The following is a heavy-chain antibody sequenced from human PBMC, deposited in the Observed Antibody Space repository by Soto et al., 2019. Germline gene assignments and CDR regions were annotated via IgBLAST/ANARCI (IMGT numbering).Heavy chain of an antibody. CDR1: GYTFTSYG. V-gene: IGHV1-18*01. J-gene: IGHJ6*02. CDR3: ARDHDFWSGYYLGGYYYGMDV. CDR2: ISAYNGNT. Sequence: QVQLVQSGAEVKKPGASVKVSCKASGYTFTSYGISWVRQAPGQGREWMGWISAYNGNTNCAQKLQGRVPMTTDTSTSTAYMELRSLRSDDTAVYYCARDHDFWSGYYLGGYYYGMDVWGQGTTVTGSS. D-gene: IGHD3-3*01.